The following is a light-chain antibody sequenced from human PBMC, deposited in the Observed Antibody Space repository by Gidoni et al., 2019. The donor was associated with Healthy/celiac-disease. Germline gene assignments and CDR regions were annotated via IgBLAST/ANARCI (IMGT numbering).Light chain of an antibody. CDR2: GAS. CDR1: RSGSSN. CDR3: QQYNNWPLT. V-gene: IGKV3-15*01. Sequence: PAPRSVSARARATRACRASRSGSSNLAWYQQKPGQAPRLLIYGASTRATGIPARFSGSGSGTEFTLTISSLQSEDFAVYYCQQYNNWPLTCGGXTKVEIK. J-gene: IGKJ4*01.